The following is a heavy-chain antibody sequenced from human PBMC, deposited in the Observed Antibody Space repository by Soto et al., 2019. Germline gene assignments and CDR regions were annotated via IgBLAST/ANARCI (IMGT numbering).Heavy chain of an antibody. V-gene: IGHV4-34*01. D-gene: IGHD6-6*01. Sequence: QVQLQQWGAGLLKPSETLSLTCAVYGGSFSGYYWSWIRQPPGKGLEWIGEINHSGSTNYNPSLKSRVTISVDTSKNQFSLKLSSVTAADTAVYYCARGYGTSSSSPRPFGYWGQGTLVTVSS. CDR3: ARGYGTSSSSPRPFGY. CDR1: GGSFSGYY. CDR2: INHSGST. J-gene: IGHJ4*02.